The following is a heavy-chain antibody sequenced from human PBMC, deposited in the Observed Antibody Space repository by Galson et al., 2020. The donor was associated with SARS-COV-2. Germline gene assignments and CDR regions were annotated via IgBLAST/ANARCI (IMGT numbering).Heavy chain of an antibody. CDR3: ARDRREISYGGIDH. J-gene: IGHJ4*02. V-gene: IGHV4-59*01. CDR2: RSYSGSS. CDR1: GDSIRNYY. Sequence: SETLSLTCTVSGDSIRNYYWTWIRQPPGKGLEWIGYRSYSGSSNYSPSLKSRVTISVDTSENQFSLNLRSLTAADTAVYYCARDRREISYGGIDHWGQGIRVTVSS. D-gene: IGHD3-16*01.